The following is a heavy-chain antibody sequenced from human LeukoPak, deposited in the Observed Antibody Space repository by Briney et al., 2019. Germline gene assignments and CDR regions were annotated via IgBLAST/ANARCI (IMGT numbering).Heavy chain of an antibody. J-gene: IGHJ4*02. CDR3: ARGEEMATSHFDY. D-gene: IGHD5-24*01. CDR1: GGSISNYY. Sequence: SETLSLTCTVSGGSISNYYWNWIRQPPGKGLEWIGFIYFNGNTNYNPSLKSRVTMSVDTSKSQFSLKLSSVTAADTAVYYCARGEEMATSHFDYWGQGILVTVSS. CDR2: IYFNGNT. V-gene: IGHV4-59*01.